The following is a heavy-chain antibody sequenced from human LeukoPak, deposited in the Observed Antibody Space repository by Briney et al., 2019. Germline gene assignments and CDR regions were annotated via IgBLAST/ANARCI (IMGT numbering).Heavy chain of an antibody. CDR1: GGSISSYY. D-gene: IGHD5/OR15-5a*01. Sequence: SETLSLTCTVSGGSISSYYWSWIRQPPGKGLEWIGYIYCSGSTNYNPSLKSRVTISVDTSKSQFSLKLSSVTAAGTAVYYCARGRRLDYWGQGTLVTVSS. CDR2: IYCSGST. CDR3: ARGRRLDY. J-gene: IGHJ4*02. V-gene: IGHV4-59*01.